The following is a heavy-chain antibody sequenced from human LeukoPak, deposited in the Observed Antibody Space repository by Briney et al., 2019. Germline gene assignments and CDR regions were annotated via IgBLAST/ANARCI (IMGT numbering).Heavy chain of an antibody. V-gene: IGHV3-11*01. D-gene: IGHD3-10*01. Sequence: AGGSLRLSCAASGFTFSDYYMSWIRQAPGKGLEWVSYISSSGSTIYYADSVKGRFTISRDNAKNSLYLQMNSLRAEDTAVYYCATNLGEVRGVINYWGQGTLVTVSS. J-gene: IGHJ4*02. CDR3: ATNLGEVRGVINY. CDR1: GFTFSDYY. CDR2: ISSSGSTI.